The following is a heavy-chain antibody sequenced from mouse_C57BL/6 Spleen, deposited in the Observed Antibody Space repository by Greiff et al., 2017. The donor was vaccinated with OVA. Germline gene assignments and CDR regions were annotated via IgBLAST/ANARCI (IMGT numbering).Heavy chain of an antibody. CDR3: ARGVLWLDAMDY. D-gene: IGHD1-1*02. CDR1: GYTFTDYY. V-gene: IGHV1-26*01. J-gene: IGHJ4*01. Sequence: EVQLQQSGPELVKPGASVKISCKASGYTFTDYYMNWVKQSHGKSLEWIGDINPNSGGTSYNQKFKGKATLTVDKSSSTAYMELRSLTSEDSAVNSGARGVLWLDAMDYWGQGTSLTVSS. CDR2: INPNSGGT.